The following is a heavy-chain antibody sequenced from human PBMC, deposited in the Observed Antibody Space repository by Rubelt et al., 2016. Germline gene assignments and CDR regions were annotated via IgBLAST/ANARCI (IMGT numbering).Heavy chain of an antibody. CDR1: GGSFSGYY. J-gene: IGHJ4*02. Sequence: QVQLQQWGAGLLKPSETLSLTCAVYGGSFSGYYWSWIRQPTGKGLEWIGEINHSGSTNYNPSLKIRVTISVDTAKNQFSLKLSFVTAAYTAVYYCARIRGYSYGYLGKPFDYWGQGTLVTVSS. V-gene: IGHV4-34*01. CDR3: ARIRGYSYGYLGKPFDY. D-gene: IGHD5-18*01. CDR2: INHSGST.